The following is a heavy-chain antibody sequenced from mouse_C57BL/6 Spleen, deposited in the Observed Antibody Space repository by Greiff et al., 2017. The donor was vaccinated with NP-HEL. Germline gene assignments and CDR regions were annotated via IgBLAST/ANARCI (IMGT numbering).Heavy chain of an antibody. V-gene: IGHV6-3*01. J-gene: IGHJ2*01. CDR3: TLWDY. Sequence: EVQLQESGGGLVQPGGSMKLSCVASGFTFCNYWMNWVRQSPEKGLEWVAQIRLKSDNYATHYAESVKGRFTISRDDSKSSVYLQMNNLRAEDTGIYYCTLWDYWGQGTTLTVSS. D-gene: IGHD1-1*02. CDR2: IRLKSDNYAT. CDR1: GFTFCNYW.